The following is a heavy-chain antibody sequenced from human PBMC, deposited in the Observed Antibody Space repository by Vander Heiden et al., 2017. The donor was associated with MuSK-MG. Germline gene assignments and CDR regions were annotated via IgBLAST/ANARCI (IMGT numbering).Heavy chain of an antibody. CDR3: ADSSGYTY. Sequence: QVQLQQWGAGLLKPSETLSLTCAVYGGSVSGYYWSWIRQPPGKGLEWIGEINHSGSTNYNPSLKSRVTISVDTSKNQFSLKLSSVTAADTAVYYCADSSGYTYWGQGTLVTVSS. CDR2: INHSGST. D-gene: IGHD3-22*01. V-gene: IGHV4-34*01. CDR1: GGSVSGYY. J-gene: IGHJ4*02.